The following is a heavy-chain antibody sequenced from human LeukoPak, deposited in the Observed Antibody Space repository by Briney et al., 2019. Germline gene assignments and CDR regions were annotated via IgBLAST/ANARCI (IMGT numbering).Heavy chain of an antibody. J-gene: IGHJ3*02. CDR1: GASISSYC. Sequence: PSETLSLTCTVSGASISSYCWSWIRQPPGKGLEWIGYVYYSGSTNYNPSLKSRVTISVDTSKNQFSLKLSSVTAADTALYYCARATSPYSSGWHPFDIWGQGTMVTVSS. V-gene: IGHV4-59*08. CDR2: VYYSGST. CDR3: ARATSPYSSGWHPFDI. D-gene: IGHD6-19*01.